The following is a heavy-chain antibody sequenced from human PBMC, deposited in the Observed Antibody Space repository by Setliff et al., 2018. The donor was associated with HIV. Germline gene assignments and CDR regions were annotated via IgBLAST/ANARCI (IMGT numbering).Heavy chain of an antibody. J-gene: IGHJ4*02. V-gene: IGHV3-72*01. CDR2: TTNKADSYNT. CDR3: VRGLGSEFDY. D-gene: IGHD2-15*01. CDR1: GFTFSDHY. Sequence: GGSLRLSCAASGFTFSDHYMDWVRQAPVKGLEWVGRTTNKADSYNTNYAASVKGRFTIARDDSKKSLYLQMNSLKIEDTAVYYCVRGLGSEFDYWGQGTLVTVSS.